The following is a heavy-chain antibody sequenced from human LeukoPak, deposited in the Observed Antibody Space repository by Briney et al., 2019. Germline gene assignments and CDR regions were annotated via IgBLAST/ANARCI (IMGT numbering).Heavy chain of an antibody. CDR3: ARVVPPAMDYYYGMDV. Sequence: GASVKVSCKASGYTFTSYYMHWVRQAPGQGLEWMGIINPSGGSTSYAQKFQGRVTMTRDTSTSTVYMELSSLRSEDTAVYYCARVVPPAMDYYYGMDVWGQGTTVTVSS. CDR1: GYTFTSYY. D-gene: IGHD2-2*01. CDR2: INPSGGST. J-gene: IGHJ6*02. V-gene: IGHV1-46*01.